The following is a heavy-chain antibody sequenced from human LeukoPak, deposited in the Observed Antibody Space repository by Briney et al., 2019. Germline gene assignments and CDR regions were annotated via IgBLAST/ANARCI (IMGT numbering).Heavy chain of an antibody. D-gene: IGHD3-10*01. CDR3: AHRHYYQRGGAFDV. J-gene: IGHJ3*01. CDR1: GFSLSFSGVG. V-gene: IGHV2-5*02. Sequence: SGPTLVKPTQTLTLTCSFSGFSLSFSGVGVGWIRQPPGKALEWPALIYWDDDKRYSPSLKSRLTITKDTSKNQVVLIMTKVDPVDTATYFCAHRHYYQRGGAFDVWGQGTMVTVSS. CDR2: IYWDDDK.